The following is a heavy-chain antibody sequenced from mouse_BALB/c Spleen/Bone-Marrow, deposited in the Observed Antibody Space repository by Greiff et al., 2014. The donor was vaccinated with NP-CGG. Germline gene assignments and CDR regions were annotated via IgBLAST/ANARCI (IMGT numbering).Heavy chain of an antibody. CDR3: AREGGNSPFDY. J-gene: IGHJ2*01. V-gene: IGHV3-2*02. CDR2: ISYSGST. D-gene: IGHD2-1*01. CDR1: GYSITSDYA. Sequence: VQLQQSXPGLVKPSQSLSLTCTVTGYSITSDYAWNWIRQFPGNKLEWMGYISYSGSTSYNPSLKSRISITRDTSKNQFFLQLNSVTTEDTATYYCAREGGNSPFDYWGQGTTLTVSS.